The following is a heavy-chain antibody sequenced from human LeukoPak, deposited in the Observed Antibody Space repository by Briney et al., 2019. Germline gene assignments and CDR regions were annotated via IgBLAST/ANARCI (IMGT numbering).Heavy chain of an antibody. V-gene: IGHV4-59*01. Sequence: SETLSLTCTVSGGSMSSYYWSWVRQPPGKGLEWIGYIYYSGNTHYNPSLKSRVTISVDTSKNQFSLTLNSVTAADTAVYYCGRGGWGLDYWGQGTLVTVSS. J-gene: IGHJ4*02. D-gene: IGHD3-16*01. CDR2: IYYSGNT. CDR3: GRGGWGLDY. CDR1: GGSMSSYY.